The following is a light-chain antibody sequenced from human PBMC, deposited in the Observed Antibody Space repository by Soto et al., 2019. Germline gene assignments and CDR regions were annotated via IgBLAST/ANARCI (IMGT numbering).Light chain of an antibody. V-gene: IGLV3-1*01. CDR1: KLGDKY. Sequence: SYELTQPPSVSVSQGHTASITCSGDKLGDKYACWYQQKPGQSPVLVIYQDSKRPSGIPERFSGSNSGNTATLTISGTQAMDEADYYCQAWDSSVVFGGGTKVTVL. CDR2: QDS. CDR3: QAWDSSVV. J-gene: IGLJ2*01.